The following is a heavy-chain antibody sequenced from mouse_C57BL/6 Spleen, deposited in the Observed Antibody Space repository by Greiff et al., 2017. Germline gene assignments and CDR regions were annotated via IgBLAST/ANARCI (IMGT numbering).Heavy chain of an antibody. V-gene: IGHV5-6*01. Sequence: EVKLMESGGDLVKPGGSLKLSCAASGFTFSSYGMSWVRQTPDKRLEWVATISSGGSYTYYPDSVKGRFTISRDNAKNTLYLQMSSLKSEDTAMYYCARLYDYDWYFDVWGTGTTVTVSS. D-gene: IGHD2-4*01. CDR2: ISSGGSYT. CDR1: GFTFSSYG. CDR3: ARLYDYDWYFDV. J-gene: IGHJ1*03.